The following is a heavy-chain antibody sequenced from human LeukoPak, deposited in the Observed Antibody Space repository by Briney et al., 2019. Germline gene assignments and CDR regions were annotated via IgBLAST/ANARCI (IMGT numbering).Heavy chain of an antibody. J-gene: IGHJ4*02. CDR1: GYTFSDFS. CDR3: VRLRRNSDRSGFNYYYDY. D-gene: IGHD3-22*01. Sequence: GGSLRLSCAASGYTFSDFSVNWVRQAPGKGLEWVSSISVRSNYRYYADSVRGRFSISRDDARNSLYLQMNSLRAEDTAVYYCVRLRRNSDRSGFNYYYDYWGQGTLVTVSS. CDR2: ISVRSNYR. V-gene: IGHV3-21*01.